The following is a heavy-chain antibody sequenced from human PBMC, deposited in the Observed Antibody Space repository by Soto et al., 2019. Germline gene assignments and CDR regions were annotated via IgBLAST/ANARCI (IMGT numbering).Heavy chain of an antibody. CDR1: GGSVSSGSYY. CDR2: IYYSGST. CDR3: ARAPSYCISTSCYGYYYGMDV. D-gene: IGHD2-2*01. Sequence: QVQLQESGPGLVKPSETLSLTCTVSGGSVSSGSYYWSWIRQPPGKGLEWIGYIYYSGSTNYNPSLQSRVTISVDTSKNQFSLKLSSVTAADTAVYYCARAPSYCISTSCYGYYYGMDVWGQGTTVTVSS. J-gene: IGHJ6*02. V-gene: IGHV4-61*01.